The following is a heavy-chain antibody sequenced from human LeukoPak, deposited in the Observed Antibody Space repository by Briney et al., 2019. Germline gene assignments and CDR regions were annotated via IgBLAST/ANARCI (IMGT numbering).Heavy chain of an antibody. V-gene: IGHV3-64*01. D-gene: IGHD3-22*01. CDR3: ARHPDGGYYDY. Sequence: GGSLRPSCAASGFTFRSYAMHWVRQAPGKGLEYVSAISSNGGSTYYANSVKGRFTISRDNSKNTLYLQMGSLRAEDMAVYYCARHPDGGYYDYWGQGTLVTVSS. CDR2: ISSNGGST. CDR1: GFTFRSYA. J-gene: IGHJ4*02.